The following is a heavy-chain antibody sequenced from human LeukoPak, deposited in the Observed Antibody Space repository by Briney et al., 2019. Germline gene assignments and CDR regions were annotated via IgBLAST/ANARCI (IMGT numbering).Heavy chain of an antibody. D-gene: IGHD1-1*01. J-gene: IGHJ4*02. V-gene: IGHV1-69*13. Sequence: SVKVSCKASGGTFTSYAISWVRQAPGQGLEWMGGIIPIFGTANYAQKFQGRVTITADESTSTAYRELSSLRSEDTAVCCCARDGGNDGYFDYWGQGTLVTVSS. CDR2: IIPIFGTA. CDR1: GGTFTSYA. CDR3: ARDGGNDGYFDY.